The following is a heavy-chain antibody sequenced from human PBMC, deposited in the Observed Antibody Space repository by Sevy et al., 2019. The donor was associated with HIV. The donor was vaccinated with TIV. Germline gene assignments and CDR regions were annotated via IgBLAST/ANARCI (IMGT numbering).Heavy chain of an antibody. V-gene: IGHV3-73*01. Sequence: GGSLRLSCAASGFTFSGSAMHWVRQAPGKGLEWVGRIRSRVNSYATAYAASVRGRFTIAREDSENTACLEMSSLKTEDTTVYYCTASMKTDVLRYFDWLEEPPFDHWGQGTLVTVSS. J-gene: IGHJ4*02. CDR1: GFTFSGSA. CDR2: IRSRVNSYAT. CDR3: TASMKTDVLRYFDWLEEPPFDH. D-gene: IGHD3-9*01.